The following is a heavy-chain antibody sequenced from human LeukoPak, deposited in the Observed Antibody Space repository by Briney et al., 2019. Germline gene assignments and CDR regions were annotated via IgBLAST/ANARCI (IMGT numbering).Heavy chain of an antibody. CDR2: ISHGGSNK. Sequence: GGSLRLSCAASGFTLSSYVMHWVRQAPGKGLEWVAVISHGGSNKYYADSVKGRFTISRDNSKNTLYLQMNSLRAEDTAVYYCARDSGITIFGVVNFWGQGTLVTVSS. D-gene: IGHD3-3*01. V-gene: IGHV3-30*04. CDR3: ARDSGITIFGVVNF. J-gene: IGHJ4*02. CDR1: GFTLSSYV.